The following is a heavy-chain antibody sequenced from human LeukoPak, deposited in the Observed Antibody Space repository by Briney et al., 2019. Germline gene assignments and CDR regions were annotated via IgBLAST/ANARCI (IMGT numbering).Heavy chain of an antibody. Sequence: SETLSLTCAVYGGSFSGYYWSWIRQPPGKGLEWIGEINHSGSTNYNPSLRSRITISVDTSKNQFSLELTSVTAADTAVYYCAKISGYSTSWTPDYWGQGTLVTVSS. CDR2: INHSGST. CDR3: AKISGYSTSWTPDY. D-gene: IGHD6-13*01. CDR1: GGSFSGYY. V-gene: IGHV4-34*01. J-gene: IGHJ4*02.